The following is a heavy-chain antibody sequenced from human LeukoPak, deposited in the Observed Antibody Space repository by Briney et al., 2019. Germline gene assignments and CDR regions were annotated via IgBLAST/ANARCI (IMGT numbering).Heavy chain of an antibody. D-gene: IGHD5-12*01. V-gene: IGHV3-23*01. CDR3: AKGNSGYNSGYYYHFFDY. CDR2: IGGGGGT. J-gene: IGHJ4*02. CDR1: GFTFNTYA. Sequence: GGSLRLSCAASGFTFNTYATSWVRQAPGKGLEWVSSIGGGGGTYYADSLKGRFTISRDNSKNTLYLQMNSLRAEDTAVYYCAKGNSGYNSGYYYHFFDYWGQGTLVTVSS.